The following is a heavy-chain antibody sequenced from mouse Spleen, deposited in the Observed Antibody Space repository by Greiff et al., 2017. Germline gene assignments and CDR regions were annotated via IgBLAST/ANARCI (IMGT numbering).Heavy chain of an antibody. Sequence: EVQLQQSGPELVKPGASVKISCKASGYTFTDYYMNWVKQSHGKSLEWIGDINPNNGGTSYNQKFKGKATLTVDKSSSTAYMELRSLTSEDSAVYYCARWNWDFWYFDVWGTGTTVTVSS. V-gene: IGHV1-26*01. CDR3: ARWNWDFWYFDV. J-gene: IGHJ1*03. D-gene: IGHD4-1*01. CDR2: INPNNGGT. CDR1: GYTFTDYY.